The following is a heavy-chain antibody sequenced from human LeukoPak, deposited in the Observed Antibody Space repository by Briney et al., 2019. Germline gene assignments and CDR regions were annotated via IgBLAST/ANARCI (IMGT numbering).Heavy chain of an antibody. CDR2: IYPGDSGT. D-gene: IGHD6-6*01. CDR3: ARLLAAPVGYLDY. V-gene: IGHV5-51*01. CDR1: TCGFTSYC. J-gene: IGHJ4*01. Sequence: ASTCGFTSYCIVCWRRLPAGGLEWMGIIYPGDSGTSYSPSFQGQVTISADTSISISYLQWSSLTASDTAMYYCARLLAAPVGYLDYCGQGSLVTVSS.